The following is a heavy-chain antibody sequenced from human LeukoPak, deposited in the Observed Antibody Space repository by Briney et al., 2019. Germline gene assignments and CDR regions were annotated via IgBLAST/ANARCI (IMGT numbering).Heavy chain of an antibody. CDR2: INPNSGGT. CDR3: ARALRDGMDV. J-gene: IGHJ6*02. Sequence: ASVKVSCKASGYTFTSYGISWVRQAPGQGLEWMGRINPNSGGTNYAQKFQGRVTMTRDTSISTAYMELSRLRSDDTAVYYCARALRDGMDVWGQGTTVTVSS. V-gene: IGHV1-2*06. D-gene: IGHD3-16*01. CDR1: GYTFTSYG.